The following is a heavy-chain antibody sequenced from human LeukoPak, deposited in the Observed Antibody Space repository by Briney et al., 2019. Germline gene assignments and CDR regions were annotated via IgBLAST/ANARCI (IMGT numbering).Heavy chain of an antibody. CDR1: GFTFSRYA. J-gene: IGHJ4*02. Sequence: GGSLRLSCAASGFTFSRYAMSWVRQAPGKGLEWISAISGSGGSTYYADSVKGRFTISRDNSKNTLYLQMNSLRAEDTAVYYCARDLDYYDSSGYHSPFDYWGQGTLVTVSS. CDR3: ARDLDYYDSSGYHSPFDY. CDR2: ISGSGGST. D-gene: IGHD3-22*01. V-gene: IGHV3-23*01.